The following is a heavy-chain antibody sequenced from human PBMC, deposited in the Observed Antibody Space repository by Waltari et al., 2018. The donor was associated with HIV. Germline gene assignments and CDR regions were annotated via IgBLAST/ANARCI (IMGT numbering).Heavy chain of an antibody. Sequence: EVQLVESGGKLVQPGGSLRLSCLASGFTLSDYSLHWVRQGPGKGLEWVAYISATGTTIFYANSVKGRFTVSRDNVENSLYLDMSSLRAEDTGDYYCARCETVVTPFINKYLGLDVWGPGTTVTVSS. V-gene: IGHV3-48*01. CDR3: ARCETVVTPFINKYLGLDV. J-gene: IGHJ6*02. D-gene: IGHD2-15*01. CDR1: GFTLSDYS. CDR2: ISATGTTI.